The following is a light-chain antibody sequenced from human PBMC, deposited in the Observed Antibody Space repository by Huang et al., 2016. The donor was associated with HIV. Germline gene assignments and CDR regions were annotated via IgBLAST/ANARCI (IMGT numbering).Light chain of an antibody. CDR2: GAS. Sequence: EIVLTQSPGTLSLSPGERATLSCRHTQSVRSSSLAWYQQKPGQSPRLLIFGASNRSTAIPDRFSGSGSATDFTLTISRLEPEDFAVYYCQQYGSSPLTFGGGTKVEIK. CDR3: QQYGSSPLT. J-gene: IGKJ4*01. CDR1: QSVRSSS. V-gene: IGKV3-20*01.